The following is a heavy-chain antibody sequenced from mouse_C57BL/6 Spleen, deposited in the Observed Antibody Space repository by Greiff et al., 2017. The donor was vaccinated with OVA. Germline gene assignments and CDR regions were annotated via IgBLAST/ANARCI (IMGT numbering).Heavy chain of an antibody. D-gene: IGHD2-1*01. CDR2: IYPGDGDT. J-gene: IGHJ4*01. Sequence: QVQLQSGPELVKPGASVKISCKASGYAFSSSWMNWVKQRPGKGLEWIGRIYPGDGDTNYNGKFKGKATLTADKSSSTAYMQLSSLTSEDSAVYFCARGDLIYYGTLYAMDYWGQGTSVTVSS. V-gene: IGHV1-82*01. CDR3: ARGDLIYYGTLYAMDY. CDR1: GYAFSSSW.